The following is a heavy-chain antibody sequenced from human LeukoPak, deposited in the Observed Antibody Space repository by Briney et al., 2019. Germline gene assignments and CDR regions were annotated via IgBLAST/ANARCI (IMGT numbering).Heavy chain of an antibody. CDR2: ISSSGSSI. Sequence: GGSLRLSCAASGFTFSSYELNWVRQTPGKGLEWVSYISSSGSSIYYADSVKGRFTISRDNAKNSLCLQMNSLRAEDTAVYYCARQYYYDTSGYDALDIWGQGTMVTVSS. V-gene: IGHV3-48*03. CDR3: ARQYYYDTSGYDALDI. D-gene: IGHD3-22*01. CDR1: GFTFSSYE. J-gene: IGHJ3*02.